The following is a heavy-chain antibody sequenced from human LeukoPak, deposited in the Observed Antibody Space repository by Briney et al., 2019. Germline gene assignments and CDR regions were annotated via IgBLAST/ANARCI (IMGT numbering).Heavy chain of an antibody. Sequence: ASVTVSCTASGYTFTSYAMHWVRQAPGQRLEWMGWINAGNGNTKYSQKFQGRVTITRDTSASTAYMELSSLRSEDTAVYYCARVPLPAAPGKHYYYYGMDVWGQGTTVTVSS. CDR3: ARVPLPAAPGKHYYYYGMDV. J-gene: IGHJ6*02. V-gene: IGHV1-3*01. CDR2: INAGNGNT. CDR1: GYTFTSYA. D-gene: IGHD2-2*01.